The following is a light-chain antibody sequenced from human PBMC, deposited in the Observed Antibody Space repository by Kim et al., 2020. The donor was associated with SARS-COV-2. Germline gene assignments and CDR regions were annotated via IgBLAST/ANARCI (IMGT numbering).Light chain of an antibody. CDR3: QVWDSSSDHRVV. CDR1: RFGSKS. Sequence: PGKTARVSCGGNRFGSKSVRWDLQKAGQAPVLIIYYDSDRPSGIPERFSGSNSGNTATLAISRVEAGDEADYYCQVWDSSSDHRVVFGGGTQLTVL. J-gene: IGLJ2*01. CDR2: YDS. V-gene: IGLV3-21*04.